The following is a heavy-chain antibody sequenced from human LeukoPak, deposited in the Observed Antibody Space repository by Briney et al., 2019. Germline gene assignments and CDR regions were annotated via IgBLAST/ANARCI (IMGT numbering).Heavy chain of an antibody. CDR1: VFTYSNAW. CDR2: IKTKTDGGTT. CDR3: ARDILGVTKGGGDY. Sequence: GGSLRLSCVASVFTYSNAWMSWVRQAPGKGLEWVGRIKTKTDGGTTDYAAPVKGRFTISRDDSKNTLYLKMNSLRDEDTAVYFCARDILGVTKGGGDYWGQGTLVTVSS. V-gene: IGHV3-15*01. D-gene: IGHD1-26*01. J-gene: IGHJ4*02.